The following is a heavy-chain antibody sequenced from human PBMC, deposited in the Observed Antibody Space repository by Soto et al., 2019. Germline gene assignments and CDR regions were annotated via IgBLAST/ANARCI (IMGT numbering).Heavy chain of an antibody. CDR3: ARDLAPLGIAAAGTESAFDI. D-gene: IGHD6-13*01. CDR2: IIPIFGTA. CDR1: GGTFSSYA. V-gene: IGHV1-69*12. J-gene: IGHJ3*02. Sequence: QVQLVQSGAEVKKPGSSVKVSCKASGGTFSSYAISWVRQAPGQGLEWMGGIIPIFGTANYAQKFQGRVTITADESTSTAYMELSSLRSEDTAVYYCARDLAPLGIAAAGTESAFDIWGQGTMVTVSS.